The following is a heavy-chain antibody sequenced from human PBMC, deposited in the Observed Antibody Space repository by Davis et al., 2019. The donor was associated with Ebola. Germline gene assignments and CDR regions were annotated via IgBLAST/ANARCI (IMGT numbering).Heavy chain of an antibody. CDR1: GGSFSGYY. D-gene: IGHD6-13*01. CDR3: ARGYSSSWYPIFDY. V-gene: IGHV4-34*01. Sequence: MPSETLSLTCAVYGGSFSGYYWSWIRQPPGKGLEWIGEINHSGSTNYNPSLKSRVTISVDTSKNQFSLKLSSVTAADTAVYYCARGYSSSWYPIFDYWGQGTLVTVSS. CDR2: INHSGST. J-gene: IGHJ4*02.